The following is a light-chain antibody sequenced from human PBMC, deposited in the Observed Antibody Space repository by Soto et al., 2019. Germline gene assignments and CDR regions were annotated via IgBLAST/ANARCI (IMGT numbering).Light chain of an antibody. Sequence: DIQMTQSPSSLSASVGDRVTITCRASQGIRDYLAWYQQKPGKAPNLLIYGASSLQSGVPSRFSGSGSGTDVNLTISSLQPEDGATYYCQKYYSAPFTFGPGTRVDI. CDR2: GAS. CDR1: QGIRDY. CDR3: QKYYSAPFT. J-gene: IGKJ3*01. V-gene: IGKV1-27*01.